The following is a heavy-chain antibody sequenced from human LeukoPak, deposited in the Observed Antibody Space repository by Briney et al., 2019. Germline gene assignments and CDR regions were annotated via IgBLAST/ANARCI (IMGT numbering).Heavy chain of an antibody. V-gene: IGHV4-39*07. J-gene: IGHJ3*02. CDR2: IYYSGST. CDR3: ARVGWESPVMISSGNAFDI. D-gene: IGHD1-26*01. Sequence: SETLSLTCTVSGGSISSSSYYWGWIRQPPGKGLEWIGSIYYSGSTYYNPSLKSRVTISVDTSKNQFSLKLSSVTAADTAVYYCARVGWESPVMISSGNAFDIWGQGTMVTVSS. CDR1: GGSISSSSYY.